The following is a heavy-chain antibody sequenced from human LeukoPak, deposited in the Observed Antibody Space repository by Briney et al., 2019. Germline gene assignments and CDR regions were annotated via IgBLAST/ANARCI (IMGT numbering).Heavy chain of an antibody. J-gene: IGHJ4*02. CDR3: ARQITLWDY. CDR1: GFTFTTYL. Sequence: GGSLRLSCAASGFTFTTYLISWVRQVPGKGLEWVANIKEDGSEKYYVDSVRGRFTISRDNARNSVFLQMNSLRAADTAVYYCARQITLWDYWRQGHLITDS. CDR2: IKEDGSEK. D-gene: IGHD2-21*01. V-gene: IGHV3-7*01.